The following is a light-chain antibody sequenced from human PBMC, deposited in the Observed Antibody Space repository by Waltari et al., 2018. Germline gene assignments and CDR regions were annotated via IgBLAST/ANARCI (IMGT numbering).Light chain of an antibody. V-gene: IGKV4-1*01. CDR2: WAT. J-gene: IGKJ3*01. CDR3: QQYYTTPFT. CDR1: QSGLYSSNNKNY. Sequence: DIVMTQSPDSLAVSLGERATINCKSSQSGLYSSNNKNYLAWYQQKPELPLKLLIYWATTRESGVPDRVSGSGYGTDFTLTISSLQAEDVAVYYCQQYYTTPFTFGPGTKVDIK.